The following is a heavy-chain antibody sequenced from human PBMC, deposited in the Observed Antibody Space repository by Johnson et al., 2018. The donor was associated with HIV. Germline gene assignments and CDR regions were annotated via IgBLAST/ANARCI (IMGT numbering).Heavy chain of an antibody. CDR1: GFTFSSYA. D-gene: IGHD2-21*02. CDR2: ISYDGSNK. J-gene: IGHJ3*02. Sequence: QVQLVESGGGVAQPGRSLRLSCTASGFTFSSYAMHWVRQAPGKGLEWVAVISYDGSNKYYADSVKGRFTISRDNSKNTLYLQMNSLRAEDTAVYYCASGVTPRAPLRIWGQGTMVTVSS. V-gene: IGHV3-30*04. CDR3: ASGVTPRAPLRI.